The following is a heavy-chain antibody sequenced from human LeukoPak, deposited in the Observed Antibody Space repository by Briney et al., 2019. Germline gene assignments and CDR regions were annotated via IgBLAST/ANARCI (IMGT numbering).Heavy chain of an antibody. CDR1: GFTLSTYA. D-gene: IGHD3-22*01. J-gene: IGHJ5*02. CDR3: ANLYDSVGYYIA. V-gene: IGHV3-23*01. CDR2: ISCSGTTI. Sequence: GGSLRLSCAASGFTLSTYALSWVRQAPGKGLEWVSAISCSGTTIYYADSVKDRFTISRDNSKNTLYLQMNSLRAEDTAVYYCANLYDSVGYYIAWGQGALVTVSS.